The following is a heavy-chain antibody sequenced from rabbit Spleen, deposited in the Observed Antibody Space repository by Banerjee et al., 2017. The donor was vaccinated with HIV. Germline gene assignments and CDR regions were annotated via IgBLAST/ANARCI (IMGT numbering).Heavy chain of an antibody. CDR3: ARSYGGYADSAAYFIL. V-gene: IGHV1S40*01. CDR2: IYIDSSGST. Sequence: QSLEESGGDLVKPGASLTLTCTASGFSFSRGYYMCWVRQAPGKGLEWIGCIYIDSSGSTYYANWAKGRFTISKTSSTTVTLQMTSLTAADTATYFCARSYGGYADSAAYFILWGPGTLVTVS. CDR1: GFSFSRGYY. J-gene: IGHJ4*01. D-gene: IGHD4-2*01.